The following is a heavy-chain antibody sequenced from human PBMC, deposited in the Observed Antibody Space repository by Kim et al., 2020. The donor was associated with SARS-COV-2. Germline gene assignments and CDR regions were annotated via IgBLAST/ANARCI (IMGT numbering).Heavy chain of an antibody. D-gene: IGHD2-8*02. Sequence: GGSLRLSCAASGFTFRSYAMSWVRQAPGKGLEWVSAISGSGGSTYYADSVKGRFTISRDNSKTTLYLQMNTRRAEDTAVYYVAKVRARLLGSYYYVMYV. CDR1: GFTFRSYA. CDR2: ISGSGGST. CDR3: AKVRARLLGSYYYVMYV. J-gene: IGHJ6*01. V-gene: IGHV3-23*01.